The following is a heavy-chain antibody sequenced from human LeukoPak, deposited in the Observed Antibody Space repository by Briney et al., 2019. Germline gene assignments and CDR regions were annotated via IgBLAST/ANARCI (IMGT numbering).Heavy chain of an antibody. CDR3: ARAPSVNYYDSSGYLSAYYYGMDV. CDR1: GYTFTGYY. J-gene: IGHJ6*02. CDR2: INPNSGGT. Sequence: ASVKVSCKASGYTFTGYYMHWVRQAPGQGLEWMGWINPNSGGTNYAQKFQGRVTMTRDTSISTAYMELSRLRSGDTAVYYCARAPSVNYYDSSGYLSAYYYGMDVWGQGTTVTVSS. D-gene: IGHD3-22*01. V-gene: IGHV1-2*02.